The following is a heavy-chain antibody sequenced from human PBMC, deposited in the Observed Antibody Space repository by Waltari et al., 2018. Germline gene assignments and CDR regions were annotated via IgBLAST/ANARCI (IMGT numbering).Heavy chain of an antibody. Sequence: QVHLQESGPGLVTPSQTLSRNCTVSGDSLNRANYYWSWIRQLPEKGLEWIGYLSHSGTAYYNPSLKDLVTMSIDPSKNQFSLRLSSVTAADTAVYFCARGHDYYFDYWGQGILVAVSS. J-gene: IGHJ4*02. D-gene: IGHD4-17*01. CDR1: GDSLNRANYY. V-gene: IGHV4-31*01. CDR3: ARGHDYYFDY. CDR2: LSHSGTA.